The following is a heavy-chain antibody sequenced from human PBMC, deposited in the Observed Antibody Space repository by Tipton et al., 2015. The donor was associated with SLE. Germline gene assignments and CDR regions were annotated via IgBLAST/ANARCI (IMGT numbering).Heavy chain of an antibody. J-gene: IGHJ3*02. D-gene: IGHD1-1*01. CDR1: GGSVSSGSYY. V-gene: IGHV4-39*07. Sequence: TLSLTCTVSGGSVSSGSYYWGWIRQPPGKGLEWIGSIYYSGSTYYNPSLKSRVTISVDTSKNQFSLKLSSVTAADTAVYYCARIGRSSFAFDIWGQGTMVTVSS. CDR3: ARIGRSSFAFDI. CDR2: IYYSGST.